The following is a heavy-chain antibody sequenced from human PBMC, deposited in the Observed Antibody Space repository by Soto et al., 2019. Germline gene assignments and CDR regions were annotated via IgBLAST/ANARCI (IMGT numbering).Heavy chain of an antibody. CDR2: INPSGGST. V-gene: IGHV1-46*01. J-gene: IGHJ4*01. CDR3: ARDASGSSPHPGG. Sequence: ASVQVSCKASGYTFTSYYMDWVRQAPGQGLEWMGIINPSGGSTSYAQKFQCRVTMTSNTSTSTVYMELSSLRSEDTAVYYCARDASGSSPHPGGWGQGTLVTVSS. D-gene: IGHD1-26*01. CDR1: GYTFTSYY.